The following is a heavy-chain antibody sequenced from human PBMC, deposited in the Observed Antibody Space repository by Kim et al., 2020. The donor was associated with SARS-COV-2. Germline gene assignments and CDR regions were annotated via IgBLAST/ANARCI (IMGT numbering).Heavy chain of an antibody. CDR3: VRHRVHSFDL. J-gene: IGHJ4*02. CDR2: LRGDGSKK. CDR1: GFFSNFHW. D-gene: IGHD3-16*02. Sequence: GGSLRLSCEGSGFFSNFHWMSWVRQAPGKGLEWVAILRGDGSKKFYAESVKGRFTISRDNSKTSVYLQMDGLSGDDTAVYYCVRHRVHSFDLWRPGTLVT. V-gene: IGHV3-7*01.